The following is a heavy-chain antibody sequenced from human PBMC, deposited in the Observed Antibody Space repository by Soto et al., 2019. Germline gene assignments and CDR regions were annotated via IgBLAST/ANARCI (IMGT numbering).Heavy chain of an antibody. Sequence: SCKAPEDTFTSYYINWVRQAPDKGLEWVALISYDGSNQYYADSVKGRFTISRDNSKNTLFLQMNSLRADDTAVYYCAKDQASGQGSFDSWGQGTLVTVSS. CDR3: AKDQASGQGSFDS. V-gene: IGHV3-30*18. CDR2: ISYDGSNQ. CDR1: EDTFTSYY. J-gene: IGHJ4*02.